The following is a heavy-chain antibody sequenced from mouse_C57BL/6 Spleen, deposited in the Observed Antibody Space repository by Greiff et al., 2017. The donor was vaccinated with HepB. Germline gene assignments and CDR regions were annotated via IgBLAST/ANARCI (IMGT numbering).Heavy chain of an antibody. CDR2: IDPSDSYT. CDR1: GYTFTSYW. J-gene: IGHJ2*01. V-gene: IGHV1-59*01. Sequence: QVQLQQPGAELVRPGPSVKLSCKASGYTFTSYWMHWVKQRPGQGLEWIGVIDPSDSYTNYNQKFKGKATLTVDTSSSTAYMQLSSLTSEDSAVYYCARGGLGQGYFDYWGQGTTLTVSS. D-gene: IGHD3-3*01. CDR3: ARGGLGQGYFDY.